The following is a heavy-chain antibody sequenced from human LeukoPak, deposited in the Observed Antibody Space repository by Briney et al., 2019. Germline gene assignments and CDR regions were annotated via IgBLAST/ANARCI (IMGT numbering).Heavy chain of an antibody. J-gene: IGHJ5*02. D-gene: IGHD2-2*02. V-gene: IGHV1-18*01. Sequence: ASVKVSCKASGYTFTSYGISWVRQAPGQGLEWMGWISAYNGNTNYAQKLQGRVTMTTDTSTSTAYMELRSLRSDDTAVYYCARDFGGYCSSTSCFTDHWFDPWGQGTLVTVSS. CDR1: GYTFTSYG. CDR3: ARDFGGYCSSTSCFTDHWFDP. CDR2: ISAYNGNT.